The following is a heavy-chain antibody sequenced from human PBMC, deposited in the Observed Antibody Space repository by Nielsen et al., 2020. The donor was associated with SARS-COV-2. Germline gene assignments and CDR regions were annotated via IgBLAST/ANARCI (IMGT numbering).Heavy chain of an antibody. CDR3: ATRTTVTTGCNY. Sequence: SETLSLTCAVYGGSFSGYYWSWIRQPPGKGLEWIWEINHSGSTNYNPSLKSRVTISVDTSKNQFSLKLSSVTAADTAVYYCATRTTVTTGCNYWGQGTLVTVSS. V-gene: IGHV4-34*01. CDR1: GGSFSGYY. D-gene: IGHD4-17*01. CDR2: INHSGST. J-gene: IGHJ4*02.